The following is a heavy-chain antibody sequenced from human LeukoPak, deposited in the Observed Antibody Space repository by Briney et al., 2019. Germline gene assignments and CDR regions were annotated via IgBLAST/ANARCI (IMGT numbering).Heavy chain of an antibody. CDR1: GFTFSSYW. CDR3: VRGQLWSYYHDY. Sequence: SGGSLRLACADSGFTFSSYWLHWVRQAPGKGLVRVSRIKGDERSTNYADSVRGRFTISRDNAKNTVYLEMNSLRAEDTAVYYCVRGQLWSYYHDYWGQGTLVTVSS. V-gene: IGHV3-74*01. J-gene: IGHJ4*02. D-gene: IGHD5-18*01. CDR2: IKGDERST.